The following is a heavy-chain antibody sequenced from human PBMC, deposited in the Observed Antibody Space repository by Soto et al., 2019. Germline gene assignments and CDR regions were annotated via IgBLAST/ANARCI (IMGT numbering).Heavy chain of an antibody. Sequence: PGGSLRLSCAASGFTFDDYTMHWVRQAPGKGLEWVSLISWDGGSTYYADSVKGRFTISRDNSKNSLYLQMNSLRTEDTALYYCAKDGKGEYSGQSYYYYGMDVWGQGTTVTVSS. J-gene: IGHJ6*02. CDR3: AKDGKGEYSGQSYYYYGMDV. CDR1: GFTFDDYT. CDR2: ISWDGGST. D-gene: IGHD5-12*01. V-gene: IGHV3-43*01.